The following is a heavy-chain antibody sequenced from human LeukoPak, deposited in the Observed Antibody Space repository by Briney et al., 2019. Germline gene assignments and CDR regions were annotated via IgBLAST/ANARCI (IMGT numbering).Heavy chain of an antibody. J-gene: IGHJ4*02. V-gene: IGHV3-23*01. CDR3: AKGRGYYDYVWGSYRSQGFDY. CDR1: GFTFSSYA. Sequence: GSLRLSCAASGFTFSSYAMSWVRQAPGKGLEWVSAISGSGGSTYYADSVKGRFTISRDNSKNTLYLQMNSLRAEDTAVYYCAKGRGYYDYVWGSYRSQGFDYWGQGTLVTVSS. D-gene: IGHD3-16*02. CDR2: ISGSGGST.